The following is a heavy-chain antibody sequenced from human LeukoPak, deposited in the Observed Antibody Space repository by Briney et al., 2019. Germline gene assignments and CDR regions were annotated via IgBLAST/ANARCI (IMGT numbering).Heavy chain of an antibody. D-gene: IGHD6-13*01. CDR2: TYYRSKWYN. J-gene: IGHJ4*02. CDR3: ARDQIASAGPNDY. V-gene: IGHV6-1*01. Sequence: SQTLSLTCVISGDSVSSNSAAWNWIRQSPSRGLEWLGRTYYRSKWYNDYAVSVKSRITINPDTSKNQFSLHLNSVTPEDTAVYFCARDQIASAGPNDYWGQGTLVTVSS. CDR1: GDSVSSNSAA.